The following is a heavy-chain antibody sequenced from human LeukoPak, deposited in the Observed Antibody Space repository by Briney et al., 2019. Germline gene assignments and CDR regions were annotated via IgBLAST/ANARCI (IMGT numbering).Heavy chain of an antibody. CDR2: ITGGAENT. CDR3: AKVLSGSQDY. CDR1: GFTFSGYA. V-gene: IGHV3-23*01. D-gene: IGHD1-26*01. Sequence: GGSLRLSCAASGFTFSGYAMSWVRQAPGKGLKWLSSITGGAENTYYADSVKGRFTISRDNSKNTVYLQMNSLRAEDTAVYYCAKVLSGSQDYWGQGTLVTVFS. J-gene: IGHJ4*02.